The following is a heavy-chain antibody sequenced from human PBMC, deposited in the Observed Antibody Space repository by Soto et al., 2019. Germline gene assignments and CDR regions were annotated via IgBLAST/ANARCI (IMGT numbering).Heavy chain of an antibody. CDR3: ARSYYYDSSGHLGDFDY. D-gene: IGHD3-22*01. Sequence: PSETLSLTCTVSGGSISSYYWSWIRQPPGKGLEWIGYIYYSGSTNYNPSLKSRVTISVDTSKNQFSLKLSSVTAADTAVYYCARSYYYDSSGHLGDFDYWGQGTLVTVSS. CDR1: GGSISSYY. J-gene: IGHJ4*02. CDR2: IYYSGST. V-gene: IGHV4-59*01.